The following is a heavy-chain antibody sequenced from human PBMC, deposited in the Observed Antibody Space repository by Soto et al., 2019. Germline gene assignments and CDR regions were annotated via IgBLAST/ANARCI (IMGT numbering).Heavy chain of an antibody. CDR2: ISAYNGNT. CDR1: GYTFTSYG. V-gene: IGHV1-18*01. Sequence: DSVQVSCKASGYTFTSYGISWVRQAPGQGLEWMGWISAYNGNTNYAQKLQGRVTMTTDTSTSTAYMELRSLRSDDTAVYYCSRDLDQTTVTTNGDWGQGTLVTVAS. D-gene: IGHD4-17*01. CDR3: SRDLDQTTVTTNGD. J-gene: IGHJ4*02.